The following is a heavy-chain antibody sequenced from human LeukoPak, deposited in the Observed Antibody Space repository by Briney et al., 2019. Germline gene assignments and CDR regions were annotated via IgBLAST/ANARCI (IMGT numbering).Heavy chain of an antibody. D-gene: IGHD3-3*01. CDR2: INYSGSA. J-gene: IGHJ4*02. CDR3: ARLYRDDFWSGYSTHFDY. Sequence: SETLSLTCTVSGGSISNYYWSWIRQPPGKGLEWIGYINYSGSANYNPSLKSRVSISVDTSKNQFSLKLSSVTAADTAVYYCARLYRDDFWSGYSTHFDYWGQGTLVTVSS. V-gene: IGHV4-59*01. CDR1: GGSISNYY.